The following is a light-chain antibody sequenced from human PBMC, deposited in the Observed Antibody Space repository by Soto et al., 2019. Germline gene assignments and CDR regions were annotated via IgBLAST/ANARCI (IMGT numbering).Light chain of an antibody. Sequence: EIVMPKSPATLTVSPGERATLSCRASQRVASNLAWYQQKPGQAPRLLIYGASTRATGIPARFSGSGSGTEFTLAISSMQSEDFAVYYCQQYNNWPVTFGQGTMADI. V-gene: IGKV3-15*01. CDR1: QRVASN. CDR2: GAS. CDR3: QQYNNWPVT. J-gene: IGKJ1*01.